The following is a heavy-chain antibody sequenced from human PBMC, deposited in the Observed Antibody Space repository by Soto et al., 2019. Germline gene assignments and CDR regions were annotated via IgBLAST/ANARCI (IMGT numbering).Heavy chain of an antibody. CDR3: ARDRGWSLFDY. CDR2: TNSDGCDT. J-gene: IGHJ4*02. V-gene: IGHV3-74*01. D-gene: IGHD6-19*01. Sequence: EVQLVESGGGLVQPGGSLRLSCAASGFTFSTYWMYWVRQAPGKGLVWVSRTNSDGCDTSYADSVKGRFTISRDNAKNTLYLQMNSLRAEDTAVYYCARDRGWSLFDYWGQGTLVTVSS. CDR1: GFTFSTYW.